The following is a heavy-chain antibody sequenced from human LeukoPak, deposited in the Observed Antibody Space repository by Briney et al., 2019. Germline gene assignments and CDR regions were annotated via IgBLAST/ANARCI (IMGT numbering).Heavy chain of an antibody. D-gene: IGHD3-10*01. V-gene: IGHV3-23*01. CDR1: GFIFSNYA. CDR2: ISGSGAST. Sequence: GGSLRLSCSAAGFIFSNYAMSWVRQAPGKGLEWVSTISGSGASTYYVDSVKGRFTISRDNSKNMLFLQMNSLRAEDTAVYYCAKDDSSMIRGFYFWGQGILVTVSS. CDR3: AKDDSSMIRGFYF. J-gene: IGHJ4*02.